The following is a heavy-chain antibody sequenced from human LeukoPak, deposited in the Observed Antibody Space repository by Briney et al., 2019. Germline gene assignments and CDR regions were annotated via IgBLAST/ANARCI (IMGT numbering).Heavy chain of an antibody. D-gene: IGHD3-3*01. J-gene: IGHJ5*02. Sequence: PSETPSLTCTVSGGSISSYYWSWIRQPAGKGLEWIGRIYTSGSTNYNPSLKSRVTISVDTSKNQFSLKLSSVTAADTAVYYCAREPTNYDFWSGYPNWFDPWGQGTLVTVSS. CDR3: AREPTNYDFWSGYPNWFDP. CDR1: GGSISSYY. V-gene: IGHV4-4*07. CDR2: IYTSGST.